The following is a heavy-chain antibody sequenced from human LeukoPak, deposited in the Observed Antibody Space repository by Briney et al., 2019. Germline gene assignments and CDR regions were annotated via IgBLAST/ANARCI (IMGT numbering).Heavy chain of an antibody. CDR1: GFSFSSNG. CDR3: ASKFFPATTVPRDY. V-gene: IGHV3-48*01. D-gene: IGHD4-11*01. CDR2: ISGSSETI. Sequence: GGSLRLSCAASGFSFSSNGMNWVRQPPGKGLEWLSFISGSSETIYYADSVKGRFTISRDNARKSLYLQMNTLRAEDTAVYYCASKFFPATTVPRDYWGQGTLVVIVSS. J-gene: IGHJ4*02.